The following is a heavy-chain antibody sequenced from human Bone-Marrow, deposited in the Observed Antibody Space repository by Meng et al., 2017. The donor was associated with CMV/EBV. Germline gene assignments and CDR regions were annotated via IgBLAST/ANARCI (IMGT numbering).Heavy chain of an antibody. CDR2: MNPNRGNT. CDR3: ARGPGEEGEWLYL. J-gene: IGHJ4*02. D-gene: IGHD2-2*02. Sequence: ASVKVSCKASGYTFTSYDINWVRQATGQGLEWMGWMNPNRGNTGYAQKFQGRVTITRNTSISTAYMELSSLRSEDTAVYYCARGPGEEGEWLYLWGQGTLVTVSS. CDR1: GYTFTSYD. V-gene: IGHV1-8*03.